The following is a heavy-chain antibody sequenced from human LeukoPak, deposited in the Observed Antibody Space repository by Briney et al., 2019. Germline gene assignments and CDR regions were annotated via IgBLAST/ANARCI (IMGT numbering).Heavy chain of an antibody. CDR2: IYYDGSNI. CDR3: ARQQDTTNPGY. D-gene: IGHD5-18*01. CDR1: EFTFTTYG. Sequence: GGSLRLSCAASEFTFTTYGMHWVRQAPGKGLEWVAFIYYDGSNIYYADYVKGRFTISRDISKNTLYLQMDSLRAEDTAIYYCARQQDTTNPGYWGQGTLVTVSS. J-gene: IGHJ4*02. V-gene: IGHV3-33*01.